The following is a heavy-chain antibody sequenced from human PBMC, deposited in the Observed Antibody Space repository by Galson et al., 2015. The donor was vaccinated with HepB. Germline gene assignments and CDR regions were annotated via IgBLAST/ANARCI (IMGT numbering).Heavy chain of an antibody. CDR2: IYYSGST. J-gene: IGHJ4*02. Sequence: TLSLTCTVSGGSISSGDYYWSWIRQPPGKGLEWIGYIYYSGSTYYNPSLKSRVTISVDTSKNQFSLKLSSVTAADTAVYYCARVWGRVYNWNSQDYFDYWGQGTLVTVSS. D-gene: IGHD1-7*01. CDR1: GGSISSGDYY. V-gene: IGHV4-30-4*01. CDR3: ARVWGRVYNWNSQDYFDY.